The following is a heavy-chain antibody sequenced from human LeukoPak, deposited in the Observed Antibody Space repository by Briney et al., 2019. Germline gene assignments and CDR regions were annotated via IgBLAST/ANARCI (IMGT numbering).Heavy chain of an antibody. Sequence: ASVKVSCKASGGTFSSYAISWVRQAPGQGLEWMGGIIPIFGTANYAQKLQGRVTMTTDTSTSTAYMELRSLRSDDTAVYYCARVLVDSSSWYGGGWFDPWGQGTLVTVSS. V-gene: IGHV1-69*05. CDR2: IIPIFGTA. J-gene: IGHJ5*02. D-gene: IGHD6-13*01. CDR1: GGTFSSYA. CDR3: ARVLVDSSSWYGGGWFDP.